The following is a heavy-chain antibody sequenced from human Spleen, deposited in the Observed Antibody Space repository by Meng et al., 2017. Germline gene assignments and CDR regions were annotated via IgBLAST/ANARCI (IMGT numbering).Heavy chain of an antibody. V-gene: IGHV4-61*03. CDR1: GGSVRSGSYY. CDR2: INHSGST. Sequence: QLPLTESGRGPVARAEARYLTWPVYGGSVRSGSYYWSWTRQPPGKGLEWIGEINHSGSTNYNPSLESRATISVDTSQNNLSLKLSSVTAADSAVYYCARGPTTMAHDFDYWGQGTLVTVSS. CDR3: ARGPTTMAHDFDY. D-gene: IGHD4-11*01. J-gene: IGHJ4*02.